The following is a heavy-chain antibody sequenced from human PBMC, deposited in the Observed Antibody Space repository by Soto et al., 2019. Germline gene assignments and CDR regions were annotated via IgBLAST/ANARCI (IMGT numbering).Heavy chain of an antibody. D-gene: IGHD2-8*01. V-gene: IGHV4-34*01. CDR3: ARDRGGIEARTNDY. Sequence: SETLSLTCAVYGGSFSGYYWSWIRQPPGKGLEWIGEINHSGSTNYNPSLKSRVTISVDTSKNQFSLKLSSVTAADTAVYYCARDRGGIEARTNDYWGQG. CDR2: INHSGST. CDR1: GGSFSGYY. J-gene: IGHJ4*02.